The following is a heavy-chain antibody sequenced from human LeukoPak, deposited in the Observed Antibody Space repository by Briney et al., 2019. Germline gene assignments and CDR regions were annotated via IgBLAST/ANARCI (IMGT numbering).Heavy chain of an antibody. J-gene: IGHJ4*01. V-gene: IGHV3-23*01. CDR1: GFTFGNSP. Sequence: QPGGSLRLSCVGSGFTFGNSPMSWVRQAPGKGLEWVSGINADGSDTAYADSVKGRFSISRDNSKNTVYLQMNSLRVEDTATYFCAKKNSGPNPFDFWGHGTLVTVSS. CDR3: AKKNSGPNPFDF. D-gene: IGHD1-14*01. CDR2: INADGSDT.